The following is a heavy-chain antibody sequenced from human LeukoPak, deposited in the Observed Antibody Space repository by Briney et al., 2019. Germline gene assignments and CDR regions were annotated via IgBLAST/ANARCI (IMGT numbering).Heavy chain of an antibody. V-gene: IGHV3-15*07. J-gene: IGHJ6*02. Sequence: GGSLRLSCAASGFTFSNAWMNWVRQAPGKGLEWVGRIKSKTDGGTTDYAAPVKGRFTISRDDSKNTLYLQMNSLRAEDTAVYYCGKDLSRDDYYGMDVWGQGTTVTVSS. CDR3: GKDLSRDDYYGMDV. CDR1: GFTFSNAW. D-gene: IGHD3-3*02. CDR2: IKSKTDGGTT.